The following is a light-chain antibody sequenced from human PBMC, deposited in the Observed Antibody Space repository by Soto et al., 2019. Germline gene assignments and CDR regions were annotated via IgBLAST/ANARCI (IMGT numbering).Light chain of an antibody. CDR1: QSVSSSY. J-gene: IGKJ3*01. CDR3: QQYGSSLFT. CDR2: GAS. Sequence: EIVLTQSPATLSLSPGERATLSCRASQSVSSSYLAWYQQKPGQAPRLLIYGASSRATGIPDRFSGSGSGTDFPLTISRLEPEDFAVYYCQQYGSSLFTFGPGTKVDIK. V-gene: IGKV3-20*01.